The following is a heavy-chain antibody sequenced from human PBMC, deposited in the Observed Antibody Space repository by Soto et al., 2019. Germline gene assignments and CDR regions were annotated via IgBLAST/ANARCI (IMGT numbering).Heavy chain of an antibody. Sequence: PXETLSLTCSVSGGSFKSDGYYWSWIRQHPGKGPEWIGYIDYTGNTYFNPSLESRLTMSLDTPKNQFSLKLTSVTAADAAVYFCERDLGSNQWFFDHWAPGVLVTVSS. J-gene: IGHJ4*02. CDR3: ERDLGSNQWFFDH. V-gene: IGHV4-31*03. CDR1: GGSFKSDGYY. D-gene: IGHD3-22*01. CDR2: IDYTGNT.